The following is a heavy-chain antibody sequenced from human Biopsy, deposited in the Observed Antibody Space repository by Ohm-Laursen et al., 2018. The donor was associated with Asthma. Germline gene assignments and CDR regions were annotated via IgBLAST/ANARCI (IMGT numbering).Heavy chain of an antibody. CDR1: GFTFNSYW. D-gene: IGHD2-2*01. CDR2: IKKDGSEK. CDR3: ARGGYCTSPTCPWGRYATDV. Sequence: SLRLSCAAPGFTFNSYWMSWVRQAPGKGLEWAANIKKDGSEKYYVDSVKGRFTISRDNAKNSLYLHMNSLRAEDTAVYYCARGGYCTSPTCPWGRYATDVWGQGTTVTVSS. J-gene: IGHJ6*02. V-gene: IGHV3-7*01.